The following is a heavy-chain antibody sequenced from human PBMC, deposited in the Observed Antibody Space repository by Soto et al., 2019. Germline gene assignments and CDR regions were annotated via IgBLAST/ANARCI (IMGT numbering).Heavy chain of an antibody. J-gene: IGHJ6*02. Sequence: GASVKVSCKVSGYTLTELSMHWVRQAPGKGLEWMGGFDPEDGETIYAQKFQGRVTMTEDTSTDTAYMELSSLRSEDTAVYYCATDLHGGKVETYYYYYYGMDVWGQGTTVTVSS. CDR1: GYTLTELS. CDR3: ATDLHGGKVETYYYYYYGMDV. CDR2: FDPEDGET. D-gene: IGHD1-26*01. V-gene: IGHV1-24*01.